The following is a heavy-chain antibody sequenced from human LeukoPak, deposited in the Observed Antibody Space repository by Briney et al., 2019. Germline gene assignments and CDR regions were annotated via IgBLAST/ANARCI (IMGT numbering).Heavy chain of an antibody. D-gene: IGHD2-2*02. Sequence: GGSLRLSCAASGFTFSSYAMSWVRQAPGKGLEWVSAISGSGGSTYYADSVKGRFTISRDNSKNTLYLQMNSLRAEDTAVYYCAKDYGVVPAAISNGDWFDPWGQGTLVTVSS. CDR2: ISGSGGST. CDR1: GFTFSSYA. J-gene: IGHJ5*02. CDR3: AKDYGVVPAAISNGDWFDP. V-gene: IGHV3-23*01.